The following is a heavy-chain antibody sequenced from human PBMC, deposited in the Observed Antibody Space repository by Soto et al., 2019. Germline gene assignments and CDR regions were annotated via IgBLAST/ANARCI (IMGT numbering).Heavy chain of an antibody. J-gene: IGHJ4*02. V-gene: IGHV4-31*03. CDR3: ARDSGGGFGELFDL. CDR2: IYYSGST. D-gene: IGHD3-10*01. CDR1: GGSISSGGYY. Sequence: QVQLQESGPGLVKPSQTLSLTCTVSGGSISSGGYYWSWIRQHPGKGLEWIGYIYYSGSTYYNPSLKSGFTISVDPSKNQFSLKLGSVTAADTAVYYCARDSGGGFGELFDLWGQGTLVTVSS.